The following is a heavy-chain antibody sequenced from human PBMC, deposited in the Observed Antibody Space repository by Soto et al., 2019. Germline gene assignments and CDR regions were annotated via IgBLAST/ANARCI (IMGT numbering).Heavy chain of an antibody. J-gene: IGHJ6*02. V-gene: IGHV1-69*12. CDR3: ASQEYSYGYSGYYYYGMDV. CDR2: IIPIFGTA. D-gene: IGHD5-18*01. CDR1: GGTFSSYA. Sequence: QVQLVQSGAEVKKPGSSVKVSCKASGGTFSSYAISWVRQAPGQGLEWMGGIIPIFGTANYAQKFQGRVTITADESTSTAYMELSSLRSEDTAVYYCASQEYSYGYSGYYYYGMDVWGQGTTVTVSS.